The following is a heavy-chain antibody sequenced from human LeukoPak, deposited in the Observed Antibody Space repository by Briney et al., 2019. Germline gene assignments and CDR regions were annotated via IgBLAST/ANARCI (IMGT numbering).Heavy chain of an antibody. CDR2: IIPIFGTA. CDR3: AHSSGYYYGGGFDY. V-gene: IGHV1-69*13. D-gene: IGHD3-22*01. CDR1: GGTFSSYA. J-gene: IGHJ4*02. Sequence: SVKVSCKASGGTFSSYAISWVRQAPGQGLEWMGGIIPIFGTANYAQKFQGRVTITADESTSTAHMELSSLRSEDTAVYYCAHSSGYYYGGGFDYWGQGTLVTVSS.